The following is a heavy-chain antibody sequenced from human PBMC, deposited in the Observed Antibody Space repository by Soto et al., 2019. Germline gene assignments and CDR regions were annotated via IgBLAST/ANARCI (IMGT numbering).Heavy chain of an antibody. D-gene: IGHD6-19*01. CDR2: ISYDGSNK. V-gene: IGHV3-30*18. J-gene: IGHJ4*02. CDR3: AKDVGIAVAPLDY. Sequence: GGSLRISCAASGFTFSIYGMHWVRQAPGKGLEWVAVISYDGSNKYYADSVKGRFTISRDNSKNTLYLQMNSLRAEDTAVYYCAKDVGIAVAPLDYWGQGTMVTVSS. CDR1: GFTFSIYG.